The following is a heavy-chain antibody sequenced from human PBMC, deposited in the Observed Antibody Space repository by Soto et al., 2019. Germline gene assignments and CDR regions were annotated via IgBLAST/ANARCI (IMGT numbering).Heavy chain of an antibody. CDR3: AKDSSSDRAAFDY. J-gene: IGHJ4*02. D-gene: IGHD6-6*01. Sequence: GGSLRLSCAASGFTFSSYAMNWVRQAPGKGLEWVSAITNSGDNTYYADSVKGRFTISRDNSKNTLYLQMNGLRAEDTAVYYCAKDSSSDRAAFDYWGQGTLVTVSS. CDR1: GFTFSSYA. V-gene: IGHV3-23*01. CDR2: ITNSGDNT.